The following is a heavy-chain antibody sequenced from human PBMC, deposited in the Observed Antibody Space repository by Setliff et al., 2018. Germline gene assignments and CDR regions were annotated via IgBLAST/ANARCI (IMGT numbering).Heavy chain of an antibody. CDR3: ARLVRFCTKISCQRLSGAEH. Sequence: ASVKVSCKASGYTLSNSILSWVRQAPGQGLEWMGWISTYNGHTNYAQKFQGRVTMTTDTSTGTAYMELRSLRSEDTAIYYCARLVRFCTKISCQRLSGAEHWGLGTLVTVSS. J-gene: IGHJ4*02. V-gene: IGHV1-18*01. D-gene: IGHD2-8*01. CDR1: GYTLSNSI. CDR2: ISTYNGHT.